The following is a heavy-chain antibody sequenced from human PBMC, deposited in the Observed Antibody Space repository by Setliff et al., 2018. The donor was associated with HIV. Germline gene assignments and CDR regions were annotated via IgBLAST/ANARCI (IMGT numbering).Heavy chain of an antibody. V-gene: IGHV4-34*01. CDR3: ARVLDYYDSSPYYFDY. J-gene: IGHJ4*02. CDR1: SGSISVYY. D-gene: IGHD3-22*01. CDR2: INHSGST. Sequence: PSETLSLTCSVPSGSISVYYWSWIRQPPGKGLEWIGEINHSGSTSYNPSLKSRVTISVDTSKNQFSLKLSSVTAADTAMYYCARVLDYYDSSPYYFDYWGQGTLVTVSS.